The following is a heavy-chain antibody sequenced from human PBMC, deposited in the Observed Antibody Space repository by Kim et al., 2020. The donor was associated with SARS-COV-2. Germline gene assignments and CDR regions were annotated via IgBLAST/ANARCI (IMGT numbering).Heavy chain of an antibody. J-gene: IGHJ6*02. V-gene: IGHV3-21*01. CDR2: ISSSSSYI. CDR1: GFTFSSYS. D-gene: IGHD3-16*01. Sequence: GGSLRLSCAASGFTFSSYSMNWVRQAPGKGLEWVSSISSSSSYIYYADSVKGRFTISRDNAKNSLYLQMNSLRAEDTAVYYCARDPRKMVTVMITFGGVNYGMDVWGQGTTVTVSS. CDR3: ARDPRKMVTVMITFGGVNYGMDV.